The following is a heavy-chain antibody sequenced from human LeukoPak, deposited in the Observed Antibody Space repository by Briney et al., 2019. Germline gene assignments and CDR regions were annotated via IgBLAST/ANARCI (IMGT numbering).Heavy chain of an antibody. CDR1: GYTFTDND. V-gene: IGHV1-18*01. Sequence: ASLKVSCKPSGYTFTDNDISWVRQAPGHGLEGMGWISTFNGDTTYSQSYQRRVTMTTDRFTNTAYMELRSLRSDDTAIYYCARDRNLGGGGTYFDGCGQGTLVTVSS. J-gene: IGHJ4*02. CDR3: ARDRNLGGGGTYFDG. D-gene: IGHD2-15*01. CDR2: ISTFNGDT.